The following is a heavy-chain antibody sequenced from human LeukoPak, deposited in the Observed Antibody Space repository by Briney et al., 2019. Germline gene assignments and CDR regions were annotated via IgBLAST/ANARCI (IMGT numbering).Heavy chain of an antibody. CDR2: IIPILGIA. V-gene: IGHV1-69*04. Sequence: GASVKVSCKASGGTFSSYAISWVRQAPGQGREWMGSIIPILGIANYAQKFQGRVTITAAKSTSTAYMELSSLRSEDTAVYYCARLESGYARYYGMDVWGQGTTVTVSS. D-gene: IGHD5-12*01. CDR1: GGTFSSYA. J-gene: IGHJ6*02. CDR3: ARLESGYARYYGMDV.